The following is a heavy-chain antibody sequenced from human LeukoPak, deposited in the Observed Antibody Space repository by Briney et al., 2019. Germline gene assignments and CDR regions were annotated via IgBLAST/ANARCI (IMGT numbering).Heavy chain of an antibody. V-gene: IGHV4-59*01. CDR3: ARAYGSYSFDY. Sequence: PSETLSLTCTVSGGSISSYYWNWIRQPPGKGLEWIGYGSYSGSTDYNPSLKRRVTISVDTSKNQFSLKLSSVTAADTAVYYCARAYGSYSFDYWGQGTLVTVSS. CDR2: GSYSGST. CDR1: GGSISSYY. D-gene: IGHD1-26*01. J-gene: IGHJ4*02.